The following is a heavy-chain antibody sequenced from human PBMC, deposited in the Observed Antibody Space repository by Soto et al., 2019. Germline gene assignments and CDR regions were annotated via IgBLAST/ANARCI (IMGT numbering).Heavy chain of an antibody. CDR3: ANLVSGYYYYMDV. Sequence: EVQLLESGGGLVQPGGSLRLSCAASGFTFSSYAMSWVRQAPGKGLEWVSAISGSGGSTYYADSVKGRFTISRDNSNNTLYLQMNSLRAEDTAVYYCANLVSGYYYYMDVWGKGTTVTVSS. CDR1: GFTFSSYA. J-gene: IGHJ6*03. CDR2: ISGSGGST. D-gene: IGHD1-20*01. V-gene: IGHV3-23*01.